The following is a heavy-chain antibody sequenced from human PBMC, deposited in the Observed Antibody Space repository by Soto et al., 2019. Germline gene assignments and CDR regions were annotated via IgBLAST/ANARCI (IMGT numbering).Heavy chain of an antibody. CDR2: IIPIFGTA. D-gene: IGHD4-17*01. J-gene: IGHJ6*02. CDR3: AGPRLRWPTYYYYGIDV. V-gene: IGHV1-69*01. Sequence: QVQLVKSGAEVKKPGSAVKVSCKASGGTFSSYAISWVRQAPGQGLEWMGGIIPIFGTANYAQKFQGRVTITADESTSTAYMELSSLRSEDTAVYYFAGPRLRWPTYYYYGIDVSGQGTPVTVSS. CDR1: GGTFSSYA.